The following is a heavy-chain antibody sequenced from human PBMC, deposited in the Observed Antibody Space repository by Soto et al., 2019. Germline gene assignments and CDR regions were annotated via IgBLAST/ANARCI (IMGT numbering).Heavy chain of an antibody. CDR3: AGCYDFWSGSLYYGMDV. D-gene: IGHD3-3*01. V-gene: IGHV3-30-3*01. J-gene: IGHJ6*02. CDR1: GFTFSSYA. Sequence: PGGSLRLSCAASGFTFSSYAMHWVRQAPGKGLEWVAVISYDGSNKYYADSVKGRFTISRDNSENTLYLQMNSLGAEDTAVYYCAGCYDFWSGSLYYGMDVWGQGTTVTVSS. CDR2: ISYDGSNK.